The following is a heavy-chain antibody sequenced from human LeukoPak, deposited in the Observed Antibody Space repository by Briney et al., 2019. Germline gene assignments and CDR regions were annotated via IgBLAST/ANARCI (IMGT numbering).Heavy chain of an antibody. D-gene: IGHD2-15*01. CDR3: ARTPGERYCSGGSCYFHYYYMDV. CDR2: ISSSSSYI. Sequence: GGSLRLSCAASGFTFSSYAMSWVRQAPGKGLEWVSSISSSSSYIYYADSVKGRFSITRDNARNSLYLQMNSLRAEDTAVYYCARTPGERYCSGGSCYFHYYYMDVWGKGTTVTVS. V-gene: IGHV3-21*01. J-gene: IGHJ6*03. CDR1: GFTFSSYA.